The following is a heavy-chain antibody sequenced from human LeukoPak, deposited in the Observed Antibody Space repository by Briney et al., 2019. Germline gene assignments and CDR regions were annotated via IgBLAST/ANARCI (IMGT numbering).Heavy chain of an antibody. CDR2: ISAYNGNT. CDR3: ARDPPQSIAALELDY. CDR1: GYTFTSYG. D-gene: IGHD6-6*01. Sequence: GASVKVSCKASGYTFTSYGISWVRQAPGQGLEWMGWISAYNGNTNYAQKLQGRVTMTTDTSTSTAYMELRSLRSDDTAVYYCARDPPQSIAALELDYWDQGTLVTVSS. J-gene: IGHJ4*02. V-gene: IGHV1-18*01.